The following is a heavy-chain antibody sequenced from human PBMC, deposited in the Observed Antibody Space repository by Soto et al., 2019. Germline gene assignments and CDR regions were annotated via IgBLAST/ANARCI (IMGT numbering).Heavy chain of an antibody. CDR1: GGTFSSYA. Sequence: ASVKVSCKASGGTFSSYAISWVRQAPGQGLEWKGGIIPIFGTANYAQKIQGRVTITADESTSTAYMELSSLRSEDTAVYYCARYPQVIVLVPAATMEPYNWFDPWGQGTLVTVSS. CDR3: ARYPQVIVLVPAATMEPYNWFDP. V-gene: IGHV1-69*13. J-gene: IGHJ5*02. D-gene: IGHD2-2*01. CDR2: IIPIFGTA.